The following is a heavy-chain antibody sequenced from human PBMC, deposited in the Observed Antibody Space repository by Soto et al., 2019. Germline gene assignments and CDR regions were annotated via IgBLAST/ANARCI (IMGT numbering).Heavy chain of an antibody. V-gene: IGHV3-23*01. Sequence: GGSLRLSCAASGFTFSNFGMSWVRQAPGRGLEWVSAISGTGGSTYYADSVKGRFTISRDNSKNTLYLQMNSLRDEDTAVYYCAKAGGSQTDVWGKGTTVIVSS. CDR1: GFTFSNFG. D-gene: IGHD2-15*01. CDR2: ISGTGGST. CDR3: AKAGGSQTDV. J-gene: IGHJ6*04.